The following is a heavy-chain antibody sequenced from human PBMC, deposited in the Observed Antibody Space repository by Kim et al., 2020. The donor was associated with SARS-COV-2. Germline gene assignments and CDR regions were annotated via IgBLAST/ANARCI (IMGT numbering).Heavy chain of an antibody. D-gene: IGHD1-26*01. CDR1: GYTFTSYD. V-gene: IGHV1-8*01. CDR3: ARALSLNRGLVENYYFEY. CDR2: MNPNSGNT. Sequence: ASVKVSCKASGYTFTSYDINWVRQAPGQGLEWMGWMNPNSGNTSYAQKFQGRVTMTRNTSISTAYMELSSLRSEDTAVYYCARALSLNRGLVENYYFEYWRQGTLVTVSS. J-gene: IGHJ4*02.